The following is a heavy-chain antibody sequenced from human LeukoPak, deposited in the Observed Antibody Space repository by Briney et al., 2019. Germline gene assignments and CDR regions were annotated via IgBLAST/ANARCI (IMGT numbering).Heavy chain of an antibody. CDR3: ARGPNHDYYMDF. D-gene: IGHD2-8*01. CDR2: INPDGGVT. CDR1: GYSFTGYY. V-gene: IGHV1-2*02. J-gene: IGHJ6*03. Sequence: GASVKVSCKASGYSFTGYYIHWVRQAPGQGLEWMGWINPDGGVTKSAQNFQGRVTMTRDKSINTVYMELSGLTSDDTALYYCARGPNHDYYMDFWGTGTTVSVSS.